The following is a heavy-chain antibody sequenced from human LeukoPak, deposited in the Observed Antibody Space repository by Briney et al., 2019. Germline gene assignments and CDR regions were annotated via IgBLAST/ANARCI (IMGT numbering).Heavy chain of an antibody. Sequence: PGGSLRLSCSASGFTFRSYAMHWVRQAPGKGLEYVSAISSNGGSTYYADSVKGRFTISRDNSKNTLYLQMSSLRAEDTAVYYCVKDLFQGRGPYDFWSGFDYWGQGTLVTVSS. CDR3: VKDLFQGRGPYDFWSGFDY. CDR1: GFTFRSYA. CDR2: ISSNGGST. J-gene: IGHJ4*02. V-gene: IGHV3-64D*06. D-gene: IGHD3-3*01.